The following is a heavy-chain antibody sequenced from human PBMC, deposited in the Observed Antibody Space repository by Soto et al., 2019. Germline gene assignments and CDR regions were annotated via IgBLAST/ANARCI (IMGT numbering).Heavy chain of an antibody. Sequence: PGESLKISWQGVGCTFGSAWIGWVRQMPGKGLEWMGIIKPGTSDIRYSPSCRGHVTISADEAVSTAYLQWSSLKASDTAMYYCARQLSHICDSWGQGTLVTVSS. CDR2: IKPGTSDI. CDR3: ARQLSHICDS. D-gene: IGHD3-3*02. J-gene: IGHJ4*02. V-gene: IGHV5-51*01. CDR1: GCTFGSAW.